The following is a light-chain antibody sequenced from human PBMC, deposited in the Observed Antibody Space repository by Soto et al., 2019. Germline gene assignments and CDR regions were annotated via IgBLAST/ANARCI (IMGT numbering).Light chain of an antibody. V-gene: IGLV1-44*01. Sequence: QSVVAQPPSASVTPGQRVTISSSGSSSNIGSNTVSWYQQVPGTAPKLLIYDNDERPSGVPGRFSGSKSGTSASLAISGLQSEDEADYYCATWDDSRNGYVFGPGTKVTVL. J-gene: IGLJ1*01. CDR1: SSNIGSNT. CDR2: DND. CDR3: ATWDDSRNGYV.